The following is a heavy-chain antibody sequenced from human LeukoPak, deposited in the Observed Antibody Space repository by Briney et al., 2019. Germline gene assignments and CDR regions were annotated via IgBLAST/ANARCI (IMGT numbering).Heavy chain of an antibody. CDR3: ARDQGVYFGY. J-gene: IGHJ4*02. V-gene: IGHV4-61*01. CDR1: GGSISSGSYY. CDR2: IYYSGST. Sequence: SETLSLTCTVSGGSISSGSYYWSWIRQPPGKGLEWIGYIYYSGSTNYNPSLKSRVTISVDTSKNQFSLKLSSVTAADTAVYYCARDQGVYFGYWGQGTLVTVSS.